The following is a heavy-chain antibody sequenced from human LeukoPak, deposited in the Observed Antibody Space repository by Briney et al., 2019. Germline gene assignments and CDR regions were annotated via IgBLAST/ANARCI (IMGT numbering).Heavy chain of an antibody. Sequence: SGGSLRLSCAASGFTFSSYAMHWVRQAPGKGLEYVSAISSNGGSTYYANSVKGRFTISRDNSKNTLYLQMGSLRAEDMAVYYCARTDGVNSPFCYWGQGTLVTVSS. CDR3: ARTDGVNSPFCY. J-gene: IGHJ4*02. D-gene: IGHD4-23*01. V-gene: IGHV3-64*01. CDR2: ISSNGGST. CDR1: GFTFSSYA.